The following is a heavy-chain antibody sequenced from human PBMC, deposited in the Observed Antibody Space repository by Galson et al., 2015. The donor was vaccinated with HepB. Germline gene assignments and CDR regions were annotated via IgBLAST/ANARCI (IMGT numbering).Heavy chain of an antibody. J-gene: IGHJ4*02. CDR2: LSPYNGNT. CDR3: ALRTGTYPYYVDF. V-gene: IGHV1-18*01. Sequence: SCKASGYTFTSYGLSCLRQAPGQGLEYMGWLSPYNGNTKNDKKLQGRVTMTTEKSTTTAYMALRSLRSDDTAVYYCALRTGTYPYYVDFWGQGTLVAVSS. D-gene: IGHD3-10*01. CDR1: GYTFTSYG.